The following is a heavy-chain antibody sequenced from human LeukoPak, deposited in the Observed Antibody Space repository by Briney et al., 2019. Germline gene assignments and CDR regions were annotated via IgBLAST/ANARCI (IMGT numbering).Heavy chain of an antibody. CDR2: ISSSSSPI. CDR3: ARDIGVAATGTGDY. V-gene: IGHV3-48*02. CDR1: GFTFSSYS. Sequence: GGSLRFSCAASGFTFSSYSMNWVRQAPGKGLEWVSYISSSSSPIYYADSVTGRFTISRDNAKNSLYLQMNSLRDDDTAVYYCARDIGVAATGTGDYWGQGTLVTVSS. D-gene: IGHD6-13*01. J-gene: IGHJ4*02.